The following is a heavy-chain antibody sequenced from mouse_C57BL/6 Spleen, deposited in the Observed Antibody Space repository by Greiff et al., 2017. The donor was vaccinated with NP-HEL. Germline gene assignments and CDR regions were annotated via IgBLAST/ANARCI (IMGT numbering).Heavy chain of an antibody. V-gene: IGHV5-17*01. CDR1: GFTFSDYG. J-gene: IGHJ2*01. Sequence: EVKLMESGGGLVKPGGSLKLSCAASGFTFSDYGMHWVRQAPEKGLEWVAYISSGSSTIYYADTVKGRFTISRDNAKNTMFLQMTSLRSEDTAMYYCAREGGDYWGQGTTLTVSS. CDR2: ISSGSSTI. CDR3: AREGGDY.